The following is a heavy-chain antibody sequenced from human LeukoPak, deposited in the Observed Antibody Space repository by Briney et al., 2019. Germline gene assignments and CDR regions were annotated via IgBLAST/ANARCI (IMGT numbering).Heavy chain of an antibody. CDR1: GGSLSSGDYF. V-gene: IGHV4-30-4*01. CDR2: IYYSGRT. D-gene: IGHD5-12*01. Sequence: SETLSLTCTVSGGSLSSGDYFWGWVRQPPGRGLEWIGYIYYSGRTYYNPSLKSRVTISVDTSKNQFSLKLSSVAAADTAVYYCARGSAYDWILYWGQGTLVTVSS. J-gene: IGHJ4*02. CDR3: ARGSAYDWILY.